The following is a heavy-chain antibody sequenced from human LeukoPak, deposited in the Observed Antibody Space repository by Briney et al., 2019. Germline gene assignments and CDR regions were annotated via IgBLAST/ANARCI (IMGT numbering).Heavy chain of an antibody. D-gene: IGHD6-13*01. J-gene: IGHJ4*02. CDR1: GFTFSSYS. V-gene: IGHV3-21*01. Sequence: PGGSLRLSCAASGFTFSSYSIHWVRQAPGKGLEWVSPISSNSTYIYYAASVKGRFTISRDNAKNSVSLQMNTLRADDTAVYYCARDRYRSSWFDYWGQGTLVSVSP. CDR3: ARDRYRSSWFDY. CDR2: ISSNSTYI.